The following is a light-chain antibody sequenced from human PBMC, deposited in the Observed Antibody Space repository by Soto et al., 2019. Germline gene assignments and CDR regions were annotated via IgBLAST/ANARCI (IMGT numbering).Light chain of an antibody. J-gene: IGLJ1*01. V-gene: IGLV2-14*01. CDR3: SSYTSSSTLYV. CDR2: EVS. CDR1: SSDVGGYNY. Sequence: QSVLTQPASVSGSPGQSITISCTGTSSDVGGYNYVSWYQQHPGKAPKLMIYEVSNRPSGVSNRFSGSKSGNTASLTISGLQAEEEADYYCSSYTSSSTLYVFGAGTKVNVL.